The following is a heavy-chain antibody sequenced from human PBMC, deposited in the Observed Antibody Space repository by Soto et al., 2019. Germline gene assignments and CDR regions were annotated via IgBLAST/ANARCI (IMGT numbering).Heavy chain of an antibody. CDR2: IIPIFGTA. J-gene: IGHJ5*02. V-gene: IGHV1-69*12. Sequence: QVQLVQSGDEVKKPGSSVKVPCKASGGTFSSYAISWVRQAPGQGLEWMGGIIPIFGTANYAQKFQGRVTITADESTSTAYMELSSLRSEDTAVYYCAREVVVAATGWFDPWGQGTLVTVSS. D-gene: IGHD2-15*01. CDR3: AREVVVAATGWFDP. CDR1: GGTFSSYA.